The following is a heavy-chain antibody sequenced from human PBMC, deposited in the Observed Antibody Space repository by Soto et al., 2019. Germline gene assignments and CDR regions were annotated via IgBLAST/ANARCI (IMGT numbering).Heavy chain of an antibody. V-gene: IGHV3-21*01. CDR1: GFTFSSYA. CDR2: ISSSSSSYI. D-gene: IGHD3-22*01. J-gene: IGHJ5*02. Sequence: GALRLSCAASGFTFSSYAMHWVRQAPGKGLEWVSSISSSSSSYIYYADSVKGRFTISRDNAKNSLYLQMNSLRAEDTAVYYCARELQYYYDSSGYFPWGQGTLVTVSS. CDR3: ARELQYYYDSSGYFP.